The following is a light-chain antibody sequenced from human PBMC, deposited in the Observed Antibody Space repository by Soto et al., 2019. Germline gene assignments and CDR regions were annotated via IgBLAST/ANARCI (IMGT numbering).Light chain of an antibody. Sequence: EIVLTQSPATLSLSPGERATLSCRASQSVSSYLAWYQQKPGQAPRLLIYDASNRATGIQARFSGSGSGIDFTLTISSLEPEDVAVYYCQQRSNWPPYTFGQGTKLEIK. CDR1: QSVSSY. CDR2: DAS. CDR3: QQRSNWPPYT. J-gene: IGKJ2*01. V-gene: IGKV3-11*01.